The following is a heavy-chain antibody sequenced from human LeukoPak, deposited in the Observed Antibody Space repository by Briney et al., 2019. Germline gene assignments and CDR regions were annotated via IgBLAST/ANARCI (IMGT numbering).Heavy chain of an antibody. J-gene: IGHJ4*02. CDR3: ARDEVTSATYYLDS. D-gene: IGHD4-11*01. V-gene: IGHV4-61*02. CDR1: GAPINTGSYY. CDR2: VYTKGGT. Sequence: SQTLSLTCTVSGAPINTGSYYWSWIRQPAGKGLEWIGRVYTKGGTNYNPSLKSRVTISLDPSKNQLSLKLASVTAADTAVYYCARDEVTSATYYLDSWGQGTLVAVSS.